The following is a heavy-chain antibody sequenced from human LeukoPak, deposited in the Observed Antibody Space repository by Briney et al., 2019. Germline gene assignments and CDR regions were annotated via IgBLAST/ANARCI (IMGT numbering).Heavy chain of an antibody. D-gene: IGHD3-10*01. CDR2: INHSGST. Sequence: PSETLSLTCAVYGGSFSGYYWSWIRQPPWKGLEGIGEINHSGSTNYNPSLKSRVTISVDTSKNQFSLKLSSVTAADTAVYYCARGPRITMVRGVIKPFDYWGQGTLVTVSS. V-gene: IGHV4-34*01. J-gene: IGHJ4*02. CDR1: GGSFSGYY. CDR3: ARGPRITMVRGVIKPFDY.